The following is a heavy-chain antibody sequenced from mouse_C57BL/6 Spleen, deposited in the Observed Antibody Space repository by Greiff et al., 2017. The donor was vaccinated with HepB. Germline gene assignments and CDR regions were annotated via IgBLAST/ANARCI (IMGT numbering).Heavy chain of an antibody. D-gene: IGHD3-3*01. CDR2: INPGSGGT. Sequence: VQLQQSGAELVRPGTSVKVSCKASGHAFTNYLIEWVKQRPGQGLEWIGVINPGSGGTNYNEKFKGKATLTADKSSSTAYMQLSSLTSEDSAVYFCARETRDAWFAYWGQGTLVTVSA. J-gene: IGHJ3*01. V-gene: IGHV1-54*01. CDR3: ARETRDAWFAY. CDR1: GHAFTNYL.